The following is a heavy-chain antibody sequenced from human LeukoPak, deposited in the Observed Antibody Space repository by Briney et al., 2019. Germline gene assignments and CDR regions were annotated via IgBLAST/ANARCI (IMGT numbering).Heavy chain of an antibody. CDR3: ARDDEYYYYGMDV. Sequence: PSETLSLTCTVSGGSISSSSYYWSWIRQPPGKGLEWIGYIYYSGSTYYNPSLKSRVTISVDTSKNQFSLKLSSVTAADTAVYYCARDDEYYYYGMDVWGQGTTVTVSS. V-gene: IGHV4-30-4*01. CDR2: IYYSGST. J-gene: IGHJ6*02. CDR1: GGSISSSSYY.